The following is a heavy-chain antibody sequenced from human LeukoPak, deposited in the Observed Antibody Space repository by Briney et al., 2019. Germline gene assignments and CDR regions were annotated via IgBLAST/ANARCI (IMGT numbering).Heavy chain of an antibody. Sequence: PSETLSLTCAVYGGSFSGYYWSWIRQPPGKGLEWIGEINHSGSTNYNPSLKSRVTISVDTSKNQFSLKLGSVTAADTAVYYCARTGRGVSFDPWGQGTLVTVSS. CDR1: GGSFSGYY. CDR3: ARTGRGVSFDP. J-gene: IGHJ5*02. D-gene: IGHD1-1*01. V-gene: IGHV4-34*01. CDR2: INHSGST.